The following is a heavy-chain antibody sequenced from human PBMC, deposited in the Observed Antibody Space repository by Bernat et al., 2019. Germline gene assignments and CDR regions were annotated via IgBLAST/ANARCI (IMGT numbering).Heavy chain of an antibody. Sequence: EVQLVESGGGLVKPGGSLRVSCAASGFTFSNAWMNWVRQTPGKGLEWVGRIKSNTVGETTDYAAPVKGRFTISRDDSKNTVYLQMNSLKTEDTAVYYCTAGVEFDPRGQGTLVTVSS. CDR1: GFTFSNAW. V-gene: IGHV3-15*01. J-gene: IGHJ5*02. CDR2: IKSNTVGETT. CDR3: TAGVEFDP. D-gene: IGHD2-8*01.